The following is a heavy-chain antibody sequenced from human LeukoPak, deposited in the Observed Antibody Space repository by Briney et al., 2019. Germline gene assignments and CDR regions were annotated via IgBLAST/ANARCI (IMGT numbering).Heavy chain of an antibody. V-gene: IGHV4-39*01. J-gene: IGHJ4*02. Sequence: SKNLSLTCTVSGGSITTVGYFWAWIRHPPRKGLKWLGSISYSCSTYYNPSIKNRITISVHTSTNQFSLNLSAVTAADTAVYYCAKHRDAYYYDDSWGQGTLVTVSS. D-gene: IGHD3-22*01. CDR2: ISYSCST. CDR1: GGSITTVGYF. CDR3: AKHRDAYYYDDS.